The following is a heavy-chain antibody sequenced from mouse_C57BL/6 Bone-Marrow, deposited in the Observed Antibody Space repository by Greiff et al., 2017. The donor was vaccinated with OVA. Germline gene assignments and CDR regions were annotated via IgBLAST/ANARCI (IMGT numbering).Heavy chain of an antibody. CDR2: IDPETGGT. Sequence: QVQLQQSGAELVRPGASVTLSCKASGYTFTDYEMHWVKQTPVHGLEWIGAIDPETGGTAYNQKFKGKATLTADKSSSTAYMELRSLTSEDSAVYYCTDFDYWGQGTTLTVSS. CDR1: GYTFTDYE. CDR3: TDFDY. J-gene: IGHJ2*01. V-gene: IGHV1-15*01.